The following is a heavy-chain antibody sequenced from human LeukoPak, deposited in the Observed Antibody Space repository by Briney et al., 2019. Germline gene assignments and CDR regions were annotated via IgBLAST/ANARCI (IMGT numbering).Heavy chain of an antibody. J-gene: IGHJ4*02. CDR1: GFTFSNYA. D-gene: IGHD2-15*01. CDR3: AMRGGPDY. CDR2: ISGSGAST. Sequence: PGGSLRLSCAASGFTFSNYAMSWVRQAPGEGLEWVSAISGSGASTYYADSVKGRFTISRDNSKNTLYLQMNSLRVDDMAVYYCAMRGGPDYWGQGTLVTLSS. V-gene: IGHV3-23*01.